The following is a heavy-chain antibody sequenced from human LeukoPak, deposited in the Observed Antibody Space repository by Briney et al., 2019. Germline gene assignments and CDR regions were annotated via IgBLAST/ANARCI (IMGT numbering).Heavy chain of an antibody. Sequence: GGSLRLYCAASGFTFSSYSMNWVRQAPGKGLEWVSSISSSSSYIYYADSVKGRFTISRDNAKNSLYLQMNSLRAEDTAVYYCARDLRPRPQISTTMIVVVTDWFDPWGQGTLVTVSS. J-gene: IGHJ5*02. D-gene: IGHD3-22*01. CDR1: GFTFSSYS. CDR3: ARDLRPRPQISTTMIVVVTDWFDP. CDR2: ISSSSSYI. V-gene: IGHV3-21*01.